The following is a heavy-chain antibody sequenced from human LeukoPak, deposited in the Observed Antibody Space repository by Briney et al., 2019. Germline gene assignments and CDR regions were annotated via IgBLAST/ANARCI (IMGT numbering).Heavy chain of an antibody. V-gene: IGHV1-8*01. Sequence: ASVKVSCKASGYTFTNYDINWVRQATGQGLEWMGWMNPNIGNTGYAQKFQGRVTMTRNTSISTAYMELRSLRSQDTAVYYCARGLGVGPDTTDYWGQGTLVTVSS. J-gene: IGHJ4*02. CDR1: GYTFTNYD. CDR2: MNPNIGNT. D-gene: IGHD1-26*01. CDR3: ARGLGVGPDTTDY.